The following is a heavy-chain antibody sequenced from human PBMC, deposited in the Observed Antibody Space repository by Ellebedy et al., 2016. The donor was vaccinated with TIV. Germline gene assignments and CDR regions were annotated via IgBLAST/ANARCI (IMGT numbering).Heavy chain of an antibody. CDR1: GGSISSYY. CDR2: IYYSGST. CDR3: ARQGTPWGYFDY. J-gene: IGHJ4*02. Sequence: MPSETLSLTCTVSGGSISSYYWSWIRQPPGKGLEWIGYIYYSGSTNYNPSLKSRVTISVDTSKNQFSLKLSSVTAADTAVYYCARQGTPWGYFDYWGQGTLVTVSS. V-gene: IGHV4-59*08. D-gene: IGHD1-14*01.